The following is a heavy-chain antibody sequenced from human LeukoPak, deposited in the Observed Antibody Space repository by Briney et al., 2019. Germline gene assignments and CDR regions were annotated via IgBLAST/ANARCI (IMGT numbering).Heavy chain of an antibody. CDR1: GVSISSYY. V-gene: IGHV4-59*01. D-gene: IGHD5-24*01. CDR3: AGRLWRRDGYNLSAFDI. J-gene: IGHJ3*02. CDR2: IYYSGST. Sequence: PSETLSLTCTVSGVSISSYYWHWLRQPPGKGLEWIGYIYYSGSTNYNPSLKSRVTISVDTSKNQFSLKLSSVTAADTAVYYCAGRLWRRDGYNLSAFDIWGQGTMVTVPS.